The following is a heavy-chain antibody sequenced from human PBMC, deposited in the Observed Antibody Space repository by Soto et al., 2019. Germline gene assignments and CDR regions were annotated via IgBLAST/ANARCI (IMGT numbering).Heavy chain of an antibody. Sequence: SETLSLTCTVSGGSVNSYYCSWIRQPAGKGLEWIGRIYSSGSTKYNPSLKSRVTMSGDTSKNQFSLKLSSVTAADTAVYYCERDTAYSGYDYPRGFDYWGQGILVTVSS. CDR2: IYSSGST. CDR1: GGSVNSYY. D-gene: IGHD5-12*01. V-gene: IGHV4-4*07. CDR3: ERDTAYSGYDYPRGFDY. J-gene: IGHJ4*02.